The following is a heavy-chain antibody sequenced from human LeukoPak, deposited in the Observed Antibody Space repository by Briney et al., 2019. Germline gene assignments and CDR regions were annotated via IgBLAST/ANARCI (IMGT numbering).Heavy chain of an antibody. CDR3: ARDQWLDY. D-gene: IGHD5-24*01. CDR1: GFTFSGYI. CDR2: IGTSGNTI. J-gene: IGHJ4*02. V-gene: IGHV3-48*01. Sequence: GGSLRLSCAASGFTFSGYIMNWVRQAPGKGLEWVSFIGTSGNTIYYADSVKGRFTVSRDNAKNALYLQMKSLTAGDTAVYYCARDQWLDYWGQGTLVTVSS.